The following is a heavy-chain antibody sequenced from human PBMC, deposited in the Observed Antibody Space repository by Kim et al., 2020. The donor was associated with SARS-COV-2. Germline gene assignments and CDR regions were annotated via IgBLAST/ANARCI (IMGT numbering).Heavy chain of an antibody. J-gene: IGHJ6*02. CDR1: GGSISSSSYY. V-gene: IGHV4-39*01. D-gene: IGHD3-10*01. CDR2: IYYSGST. Sequence: SETLSLTCTVSGGSISSSSYYWGWIRQPPGKGLEWIGSIYYSGSTYYNPSLKSRVTISVDTSKNQFSLKLSSVTAADTAVYYCARSGYCGSGSHPLYYYYGMDVWGQGTTVTVSS. CDR3: ARSGYCGSGSHPLYYYYGMDV.